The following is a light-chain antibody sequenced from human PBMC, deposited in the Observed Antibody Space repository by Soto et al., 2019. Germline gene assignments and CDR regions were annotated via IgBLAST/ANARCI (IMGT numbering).Light chain of an antibody. V-gene: IGKV1-5*01. CDR1: HFVSTY. Sequence: DIQMTQSPSTLSASVGDSVTITCRASHFVSTYLAWYQQKPGKVPKLLIYDASSLQSEVTSRFSGGGSGTEFTLTISSLQADDFATYYCQQYSSHATFGQGTKVDIK. CDR3: QQYSSHAT. J-gene: IGKJ1*01. CDR2: DAS.